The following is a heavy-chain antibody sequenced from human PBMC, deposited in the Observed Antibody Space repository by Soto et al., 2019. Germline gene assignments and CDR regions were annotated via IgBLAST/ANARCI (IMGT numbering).Heavy chain of an antibody. Sequence: SETLSLTCAVYGGSFSGYYWSWIRQPPGKGLEWIGEINHSVSTNYNPSLKSRVTISVDTSKNQFSLKLSSVTAADTAVYYCASKKRYYYDSSGYYFQWGQGTLVTVSS. D-gene: IGHD3-22*01. V-gene: IGHV4-34*01. J-gene: IGHJ4*02. CDR3: ASKKRYYYDSSGYYFQ. CDR2: INHSVST. CDR1: GGSFSGYY.